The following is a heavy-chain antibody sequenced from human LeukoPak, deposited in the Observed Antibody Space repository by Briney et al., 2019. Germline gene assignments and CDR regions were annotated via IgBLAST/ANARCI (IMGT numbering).Heavy chain of an antibody. J-gene: IGHJ4*02. D-gene: IGHD7-27*01. V-gene: IGHV4-38-2*02. CDR2: MNHSGST. CDR3: ARGFRGDNFDY. CDR1: GYSISSAYY. Sequence: SETLSLTCSVSGYSISSAYYWGWIRQPPGKGLEWIGTMNHSGSTNYNPSLKSRVTISVDTSKNQFSLKLSSVTAADTAVYFCARGFRGDNFDYWGQGTLVTVSS.